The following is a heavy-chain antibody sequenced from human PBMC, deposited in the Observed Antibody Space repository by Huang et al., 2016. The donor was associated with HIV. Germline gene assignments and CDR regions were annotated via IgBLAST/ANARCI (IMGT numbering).Heavy chain of an antibody. V-gene: IGHV2-5*01. CDR1: GFSLNTPSVG. J-gene: IGHJ4*02. Sequence: QITLKESGPALVKPTQTLTLTCSFSGFSLNTPSVGVGWVRQPPGKSLACLGIIYWNDDKRSSPSLTSRLTIPKDTSNNQVVLTMTNMAPVDTATYYCAHTLTYHYGFAPDYWGQGTLVTVSS. CDR2: IYWNDDK. D-gene: IGHD3-10*01. CDR3: AHTLTYHYGFAPDY.